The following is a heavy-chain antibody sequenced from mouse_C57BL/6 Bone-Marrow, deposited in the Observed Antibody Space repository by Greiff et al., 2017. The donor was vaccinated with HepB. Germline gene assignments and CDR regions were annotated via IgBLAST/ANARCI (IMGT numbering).Heavy chain of an antibody. Sequence: EVKLVESGEGLVKPGGSLKLSCAASGFTFSSYAMSWVRQTPEKRLEWVAYISSGGDYIYYADTVKGRFTISRDNARNTLYLQMSSLKSEDTAMYYCTRERRVGAWFAYWGQGTLVTVSA. D-gene: IGHD1-1*02. J-gene: IGHJ3*01. CDR3: TRERRVGAWFAY. CDR1: GFTFSSYA. V-gene: IGHV5-9-1*02. CDR2: ISSGGDYI.